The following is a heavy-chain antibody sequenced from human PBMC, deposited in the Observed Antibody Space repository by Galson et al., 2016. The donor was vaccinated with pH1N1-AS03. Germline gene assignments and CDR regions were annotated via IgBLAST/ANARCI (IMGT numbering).Heavy chain of an antibody. D-gene: IGHD4-17*01. J-gene: IGHJ3*02. Sequence: SLRLSCAATGFTFSNAWLSWVRQAPGKGLEWVGLIKHRENGRTTDYAAPVKGRFTITRDDSKNTLYLQMNRLKTEETAVYYCTTDDYGDYRGTGAGTNDAFDMWGQGTMVTVSS. CDR2: IKHRENGRTT. CDR3: TTDDYGDYRGTGAGTNDAFDM. V-gene: IGHV3-15*01. CDR1: GFTFSNAW.